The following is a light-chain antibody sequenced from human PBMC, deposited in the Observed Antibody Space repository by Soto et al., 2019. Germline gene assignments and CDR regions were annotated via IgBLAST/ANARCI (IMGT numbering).Light chain of an antibody. CDR3: CSHAGASTLV. CDR2: EGS. J-gene: IGLJ2*01. Sequence: QSALTQPASVSGSPGQSITISCTGTRSDVGSYNLVSWYQHHPGKAPKLMIYEGSKRPSGVSNRFSGSKSGNTASLTISGLQAEDEGDYYCCSHAGASTLVFGGGTMLTVL. V-gene: IGLV2-23*01. CDR1: RSDVGSYNL.